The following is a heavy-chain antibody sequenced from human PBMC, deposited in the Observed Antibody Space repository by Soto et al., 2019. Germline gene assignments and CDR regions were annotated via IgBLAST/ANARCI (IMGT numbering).Heavy chain of an antibody. CDR2: ISAHNGNT. CDR3: ARDFSWVDVSSCWHITDPNWFDP. J-gene: IGHJ5*02. Sequence: QVQLVQSGAEVKKPGASVKVSCKASGYTFTSYGISWVRQAPGQGLEWMGWISAHNGNTNYAQKCQCRVTMTTDTSTSTAYMELRSLKSDATSVYYCARDFSWVDVSSCWHITDPNWFDPWGQGTLVTLSS. V-gene: IGHV1-18*01. D-gene: IGHD6-19*01. CDR1: GYTFTSYG.